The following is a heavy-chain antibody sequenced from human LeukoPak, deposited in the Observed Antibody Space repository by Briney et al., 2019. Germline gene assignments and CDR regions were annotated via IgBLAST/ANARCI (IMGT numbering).Heavy chain of an antibody. Sequence: GRSLRLSCAASGFTFDDYAMHWVRHAPGKGLEWVSGISWNSGSIGYADSVKGRFTISRDSAKNSLYLQMNSLRAEDTALYYCAKGFRSYPYYYYGMDVWGQGTTVTVSS. J-gene: IGHJ6*02. D-gene: IGHD3-10*01. CDR1: GFTFDDYA. V-gene: IGHV3-9*01. CDR2: ISWNSGSI. CDR3: AKGFRSYPYYYYGMDV.